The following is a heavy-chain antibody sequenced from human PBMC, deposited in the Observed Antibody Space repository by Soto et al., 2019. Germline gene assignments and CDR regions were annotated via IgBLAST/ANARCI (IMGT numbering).Heavy chain of an antibody. D-gene: IGHD3-22*01. CDR1: GYSFAGYW. CDR3: ARQIYDSDTGPNFQYYFDS. Sequence: GESLKISCKGSGYSFAGYWITWVRQRPGKGLEWMGRIDPSDSQTYYSPSFRGHVTISVTKSITTVFLQWSSLRASDTAMYYCARQIYDSDTGPNFQYYFDSWGQGTPVTVSS. V-gene: IGHV5-10-1*01. J-gene: IGHJ4*02. CDR2: IDPSDSQT.